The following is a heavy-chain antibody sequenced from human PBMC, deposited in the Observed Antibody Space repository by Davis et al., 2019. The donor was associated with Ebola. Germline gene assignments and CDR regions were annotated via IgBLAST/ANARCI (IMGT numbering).Heavy chain of an antibody. CDR3: ARWDIVVVPAAIFFDY. CDR1: GGSISSSSYY. D-gene: IGHD2-2*02. CDR2: IYYSGST. V-gene: IGHV4-39*07. J-gene: IGHJ4*02. Sequence: SETLSLTCTVSGGSISSSSYYWGWIRQPPGKGLEWIGSIYYSGSTYYNPSLKSRVTISVDTSKNQFSLKLSSVTAADTAVYYCARWDIVVVPAAIFFDYWGQGTLVTVSS.